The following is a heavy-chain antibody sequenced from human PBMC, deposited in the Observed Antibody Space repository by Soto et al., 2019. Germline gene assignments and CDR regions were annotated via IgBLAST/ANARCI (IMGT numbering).Heavy chain of an antibody. Sequence: SETLSLTCTVSGGSISSYYWSWIRQPPGKGLEWIGYIYYSGSTNYNPSLKSRVTISVDTSKNQFSLKLSSVTAADTAVYYCARELVAPSLSGFDPWGQGTLVTVSS. V-gene: IGHV4-59*01. CDR2: IYYSGST. J-gene: IGHJ5*02. CDR3: ARELVAPSLSGFDP. D-gene: IGHD2-8*02. CDR1: GGSISSYY.